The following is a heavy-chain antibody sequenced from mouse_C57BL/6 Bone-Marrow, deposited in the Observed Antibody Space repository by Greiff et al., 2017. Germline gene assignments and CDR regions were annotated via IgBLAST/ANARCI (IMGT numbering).Heavy chain of an antibody. CDR1: GYAFTNYL. J-gene: IGHJ2*01. CDR3: AKRSVITTVVIDY. V-gene: IGHV1-54*01. Sequence: VQLQQSGAELVRPGTSVKVSCKASGYAFTNYLIEWVKQRPGQGLEWIGVLNPGSGGTNYNEKFKGKATLTADKSSSTAYMQLSSLTSEDSAVYVCAKRSVITTVVIDYWGQGTTLTVSS. CDR2: LNPGSGGT. D-gene: IGHD1-1*01.